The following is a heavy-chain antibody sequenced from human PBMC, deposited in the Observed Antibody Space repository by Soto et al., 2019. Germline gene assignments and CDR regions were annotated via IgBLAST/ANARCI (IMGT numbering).Heavy chain of an antibody. CDR1: GFTFSDFA. Sequence: EVQLLESGGGLVQPGQSLRLSCAASGFTFSDFAMSWVRQAPGKGLEWVSTITGTAANTYYADSVKGRVTISSDNSKSTLYLQMNSLRADDTAVYYRAKDDAFNYGFFDSWGQGTLVTVSS. CDR2: ITGTAANT. V-gene: IGHV3-23*01. J-gene: IGHJ4*02. CDR3: AKDDAFNYGFFDS. D-gene: IGHD3-10*01.